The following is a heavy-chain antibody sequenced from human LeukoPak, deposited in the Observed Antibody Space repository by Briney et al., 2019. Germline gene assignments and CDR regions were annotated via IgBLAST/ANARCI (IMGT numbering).Heavy chain of an antibody. V-gene: IGHV4-38-2*02. J-gene: IGHJ4*02. CDR1: GYSISNGYY. D-gene: IGHD3-3*01. CDR3: ARGAEYYAIWRGYAGYSDY. Sequence: SETLSLTCTVSGYSISNGYYWGWIRQPPGKGLEWIGSISHRGSTYYNPSLRSRITISLDRSKQKFSLKLTSVTAADTAVYFCARGAEYYAIWRGYAGYSDYWGQGISVTVSS. CDR2: ISHRGST.